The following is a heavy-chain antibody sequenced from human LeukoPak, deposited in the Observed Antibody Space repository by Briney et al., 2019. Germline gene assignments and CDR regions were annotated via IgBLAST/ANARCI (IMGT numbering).Heavy chain of an antibody. CDR2: ISSSGSTI. V-gene: IGHV3-11*04. Sequence: PGGSLRLSCAASGLTFSDYYMTWIRQAPGKGLEWVAYISSSGSTIYSADSVKGRFTVSRDNAKNSLFLHMNSLRAEDTAIYYCAIQITMIVVVPYFDYWGQGTLVTVFS. CDR3: AIQITMIVVVPYFDY. J-gene: IGHJ4*02. CDR1: GLTFSDYY. D-gene: IGHD3-22*01.